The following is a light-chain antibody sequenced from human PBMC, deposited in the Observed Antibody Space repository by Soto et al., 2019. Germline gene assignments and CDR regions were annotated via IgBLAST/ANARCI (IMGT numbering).Light chain of an antibody. Sequence: HSVLTQPASVSGSPGQSITISCTGASSHVGGFNLVSWYQQHPSKAPHAIIYEVSNRPSGVSDRFSGSKSGNTASLTISGLQAEDEANYYCSSYTTRSSVVFGGGTKVTVL. CDR3: SSYTTRSSVV. V-gene: IGLV2-14*03. CDR2: EVS. J-gene: IGLJ2*01. CDR1: SSHVGGFNL.